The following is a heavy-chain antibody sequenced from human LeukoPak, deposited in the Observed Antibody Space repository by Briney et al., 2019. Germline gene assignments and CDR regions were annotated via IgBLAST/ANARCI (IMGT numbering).Heavy chain of an antibody. Sequence: SETLSLTCAVYGGSFSGYYWSWIRQPPGKGLEWIGEINHSGSTNYNPSLKSRVTISVDTSKNQFSLKLISVTAADTAVYYCARGRQITMVRGVIRGGARFDPSGQGTLVTVSS. D-gene: IGHD3-10*01. V-gene: IGHV4-34*01. CDR2: INHSGST. CDR3: ARGRQITMVRGVIRGGARFDP. J-gene: IGHJ5*02. CDR1: GGSFSGYY.